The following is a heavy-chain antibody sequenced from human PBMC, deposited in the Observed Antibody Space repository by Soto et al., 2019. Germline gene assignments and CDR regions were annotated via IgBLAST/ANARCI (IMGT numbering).Heavy chain of an antibody. CDR3: ARDRTTVTTSYFDY. Sequence: GGYLRLSCAASGFTFSSYGMHWVRQAPGKGLEWVAVIWYDGSNKYYADSVKGRFTISRDNSKNTLYLQMNSLRAEDTAVYYCARDRTTVTTSYFDYWGQGTLVTVSS. J-gene: IGHJ4*02. D-gene: IGHD4-17*01. CDR1: GFTFSSYG. CDR2: IWYDGSNK. V-gene: IGHV3-33*01.